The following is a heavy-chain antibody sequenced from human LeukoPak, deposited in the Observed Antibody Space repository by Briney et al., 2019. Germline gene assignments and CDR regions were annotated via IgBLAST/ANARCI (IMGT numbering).Heavy chain of an antibody. D-gene: IGHD6-6*01. J-gene: IGHJ6*03. CDR2: INPYSGGT. CDR1: GYTFTSYD. V-gene: IGHV1-2*02. Sequence: ASVKVSCQASGYTFTSYDINWVRQAPGQGLEWMGWINPYSGGTNYEQKFQGRVTMTRDTSISTAYMEVSRVRSDDTAMYYCARGSSTRVYYYYYMDVWGKGTTVTVSS. CDR3: ARGSSTRVYYYYYMDV.